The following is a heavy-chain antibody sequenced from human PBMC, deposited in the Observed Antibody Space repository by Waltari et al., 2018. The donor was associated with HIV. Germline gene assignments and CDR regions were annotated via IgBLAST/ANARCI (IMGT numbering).Heavy chain of an antibody. CDR2: MNPKTGNT. CDR3: ARDYLPHTVPVRWYNWFDP. CDR1: GYTFSDFD. V-gene: IGHV1-8*02. J-gene: IGHJ5*02. D-gene: IGHD3-10*01. Sequence: QVQLVQSGTEVKKPGASLRVSCKASGYTFSDFDINWVRQAPGQGFAWLGWMNPKTGNTGYAKKFQGRISMTRNNSLTTRILELSSLRSEDTAVYYCARDYLPHTVPVRWYNWFDPWGQGTLVTVSS.